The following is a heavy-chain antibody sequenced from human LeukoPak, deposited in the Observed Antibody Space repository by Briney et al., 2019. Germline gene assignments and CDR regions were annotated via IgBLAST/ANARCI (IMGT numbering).Heavy chain of an antibody. CDR2: ISDTGGRT. Sequence: PGGSLRLSCAASGFTFSNFAMSWVRQAPGKGLEWVSGISDTGGRTYYADSVEGRFSISRDNSKNTLYLQLNSLTADDTALYYCGQLRYGGPSYWGQGTLVTVSS. CDR1: GFTFSNFA. D-gene: IGHD4-23*01. CDR3: GQLRYGGPSY. V-gene: IGHV3-23*01. J-gene: IGHJ4*02.